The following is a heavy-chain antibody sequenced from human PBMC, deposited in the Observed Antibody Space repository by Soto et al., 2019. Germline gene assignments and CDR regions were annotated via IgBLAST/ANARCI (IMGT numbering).Heavy chain of an antibody. Sequence: GASVKVSCKACGYTFTSYAMHWVRQAPGQRLEWMGRIIPILGIANYAQKFQGRVTITADKSTSTAYMELSSLRSEDTAVYYCASELRYFDWFSLGWGQGTLVTVSS. D-gene: IGHD3-9*01. CDR2: IIPILGIA. CDR1: GYTFTSYA. J-gene: IGHJ4*02. V-gene: IGHV1-69*04. CDR3: ASELRYFDWFSLG.